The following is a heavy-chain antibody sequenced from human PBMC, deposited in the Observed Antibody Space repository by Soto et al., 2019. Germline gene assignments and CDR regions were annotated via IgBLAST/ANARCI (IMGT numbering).Heavy chain of an antibody. CDR2: IYYSGST. Sequence: SESLSLTCTVSGGSISSYYWSWIRQPPGKGLEWIGYIYYSGSTNYNPSLKSRVTILIDTSKNQFSLKLSSVTAADTAVYYCAKFASGRPVDYWGQGSLVTVSS. CDR1: GGSISSYY. V-gene: IGHV4-59*01. J-gene: IGHJ4*02. CDR3: AKFASGRPVDY. D-gene: IGHD3-10*01.